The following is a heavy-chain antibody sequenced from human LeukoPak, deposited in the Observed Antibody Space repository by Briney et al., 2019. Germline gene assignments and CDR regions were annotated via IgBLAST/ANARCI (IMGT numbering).Heavy chain of an antibody. D-gene: IGHD6-19*01. CDR3: TTAVARDAFDI. CDR2: IKSKTDGGTT. CDR1: GFTFSNAW. V-gene: IGHV3-15*01. J-gene: IGHJ3*02. Sequence: GGSLRLSCAASGFTFSNAWMSWVRQAPGKGLEWVGRIKSKTDGGTTDYAAPVKGRFTISRDDSKNTLYLQMNSLKTEHTAVYYCTTAVARDAFDIWGQGTMVTVSS.